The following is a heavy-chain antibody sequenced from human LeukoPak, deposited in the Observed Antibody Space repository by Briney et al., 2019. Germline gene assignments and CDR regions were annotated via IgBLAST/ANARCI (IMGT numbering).Heavy chain of an antibody. CDR2: IYWDDDK. CDR1: GFSLSTSGVG. CDR3: AHRLMSAYCGGDCYHFDY. V-gene: IGHV2-5*02. J-gene: IGHJ4*02. D-gene: IGHD2-21*02. Sequence: SGPTLVNPTQTLTLTCTFSGFSLSTSGVGVGWIRQPPGKALEWLALIYWDDDKRYSPSLKSRLTITKDTSKNQVVLTMTNMDPVDTATYYCAHRLMSAYCGGDCYHFDYWGQGTLVTVSS.